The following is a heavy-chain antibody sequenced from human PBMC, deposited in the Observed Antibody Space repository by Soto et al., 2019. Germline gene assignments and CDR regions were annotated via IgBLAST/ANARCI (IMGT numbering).Heavy chain of an antibody. Sequence: SETLSLTCTGSVVSISSGDYYWSWIRQPPGKGLEWIGYIYYSGSTYYNPSLKSQVTISVDTSKNQFSLKLTSVTAADTAVYFCARLLCSYYFGYWSQGAPVTVSS. CDR3: ARLLCSYYFGY. CDR2: IYYSGST. J-gene: IGHJ4*02. D-gene: IGHD2-21*01. CDR1: VVSISSGDYY. V-gene: IGHV4-30-4*01.